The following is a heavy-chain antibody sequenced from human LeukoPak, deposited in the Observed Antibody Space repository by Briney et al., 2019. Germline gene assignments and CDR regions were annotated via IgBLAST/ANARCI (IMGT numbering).Heavy chain of an antibody. CDR1: GFTFSSYA. J-gene: IGHJ4*02. CDR3: ARDFSSGSYYNDGYFDY. D-gene: IGHD3-10*01. Sequence: GRSLRLSCAASGFTFSSYAMHWVRQAPGKGLEWVAVISYDGSNKYYADSVKGRFTISRDNSKNTLYLQMNSLRAEDTAVYYCARDFSSGSYYNDGYFDYWGQGTLVTVSS. V-gene: IGHV3-30-3*01. CDR2: ISYDGSNK.